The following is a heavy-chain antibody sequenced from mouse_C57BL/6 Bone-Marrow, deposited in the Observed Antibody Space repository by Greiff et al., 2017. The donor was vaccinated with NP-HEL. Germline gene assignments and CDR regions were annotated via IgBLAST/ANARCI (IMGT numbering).Heavy chain of an antibody. Sequence: DVMLVESGGDLVKPGGSLKLSCAASGFTFSSYGMSWVRQTPDKRLEWVATISSGGSYTYYPEHVKGRFTISRDNAKNTLYLQMSSLKSEDTAMYYCARREISSYFDYWGQGTTLTVSS. J-gene: IGHJ2*01. CDR2: ISSGGSYT. CDR3: ARREISSYFDY. CDR1: GFTFSSYG. V-gene: IGHV5-6*02.